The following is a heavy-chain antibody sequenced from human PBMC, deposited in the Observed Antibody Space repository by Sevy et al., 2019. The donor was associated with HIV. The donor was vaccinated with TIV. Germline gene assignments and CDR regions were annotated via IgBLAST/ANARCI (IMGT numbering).Heavy chain of an antibody. CDR3: ARLVYCSGGSCSSDYYGMDV. Sequence: SETLSLTCTVSGGSISSSSYSWGWIRQPPGKRLEWIGTIFYTGSTYYTPSLKSRVTVSVDTSKNQFSLKLSSVTAADTAVYYCARLVYCSGGSCSSDYYGMDVWGQGTTVTVSS. CDR2: IFYTGST. J-gene: IGHJ6*02. V-gene: IGHV4-39*01. CDR1: GGSISSSSYS. D-gene: IGHD2-15*01.